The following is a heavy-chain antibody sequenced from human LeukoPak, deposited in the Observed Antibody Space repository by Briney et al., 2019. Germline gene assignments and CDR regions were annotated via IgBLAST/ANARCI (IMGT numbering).Heavy chain of an antibody. V-gene: IGHV4-59*01. J-gene: IGHJ4*02. D-gene: IGHD6-19*01. Sequence: SETLSLTCTVSGGSISPYYWSWIRQPPGKGLEWIGYVYYSGSTNYNSSLRGRVTISVDTSKNQFSLKLTSASAADTAVYYCARGGWSLDYWGQGTLVTVSS. CDR1: GGSISPYY. CDR3: ARGGWSLDY. CDR2: VYYSGST.